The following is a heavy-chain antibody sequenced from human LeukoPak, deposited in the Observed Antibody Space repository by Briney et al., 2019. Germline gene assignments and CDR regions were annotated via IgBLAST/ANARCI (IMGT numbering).Heavy chain of an antibody. D-gene: IGHD1-26*01. CDR1: GFXFSSYS. CDR2: ISGSSSTT. J-gene: IGHJ4*02. Sequence: PGGSLRLSCAASGFXFSSYSINWVRQAPGKGLEWVSYISGSSSTTYYADSVKGRFTISRDNAQNSLYLQMNSLRDEDTAVYYCATSGSYRFDYWGQGTLVTVSS. CDR3: ATSGSYRFDY. V-gene: IGHV3-48*02.